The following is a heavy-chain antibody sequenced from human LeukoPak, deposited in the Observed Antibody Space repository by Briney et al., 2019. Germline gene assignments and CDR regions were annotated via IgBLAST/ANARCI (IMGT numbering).Heavy chain of an antibody. CDR1: GGSFSGYY. D-gene: IGHD3-22*01. CDR2: INHSGST. J-gene: IGHJ4*02. CDR3: ARGLSAYYYDSSGSPEDY. V-gene: IGHV4-34*01. Sequence: SETLSLTCAVYGGSFSGYYRSWIRQPPGKGLEWIGEINHSGSTNYNPSLKSRVTISVDTSKNQFSLKLSSVTAADTAVYYCARGLSAYYYDSSGSPEDYWGQGTLVTVSS.